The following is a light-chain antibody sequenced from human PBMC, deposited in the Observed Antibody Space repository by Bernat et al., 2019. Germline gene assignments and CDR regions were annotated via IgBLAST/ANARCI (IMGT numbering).Light chain of an antibody. CDR3: QQRTNWIT. J-gene: IGKJ5*01. CDR1: QSVSSSY. V-gene: IGKV3D-20*02. CDR2: GTS. Sequence: EIVLTQSPGTLSLSPEETATLSCRASQSVSSSYLAWYQQKPGQAPRLLIYGTSSRATGIPDRFSGSVSGTDFTLTISRLEPEDFAVYYCQQRTNWITFGQGTRLEIK.